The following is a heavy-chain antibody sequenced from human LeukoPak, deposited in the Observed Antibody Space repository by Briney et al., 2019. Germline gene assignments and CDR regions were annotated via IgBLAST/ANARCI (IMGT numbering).Heavy chain of an antibody. CDR1: GFTFSNYA. D-gene: IGHD4-17*01. V-gene: IGHV3-23*01. CDR3: AKDPPPHNTDYGDYVDAFDI. CDR2: ISNSGDIT. J-gene: IGHJ3*02. Sequence: GESLRLSCAASGFTFSNYAMTWVRQAPGRGLEWVSSISNSGDITNYADSVKGRFSISRDDSKNTLFLHMNSLRGEDTAVYYCAKDPPPHNTDYGDYVDAFDIWGQGTMVTVSS.